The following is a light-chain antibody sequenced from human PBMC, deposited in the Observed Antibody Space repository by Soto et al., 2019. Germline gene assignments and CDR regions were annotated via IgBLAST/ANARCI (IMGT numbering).Light chain of an antibody. J-gene: IGLJ1*01. V-gene: IGLV2-8*01. CDR3: NSYVAGSHV. CDR1: SSDVGKYDY. Sequence: QSVLTQPPSASGSPGQSVTISCTGTSSDVGKYDYVSWFQHHPGKAPKLIIYEVGKRPSGVPDRFSGSKSGSTASLTVSGLQTEDEADYYCNSYVAGSHVFETGTKVTVL. CDR2: EVG.